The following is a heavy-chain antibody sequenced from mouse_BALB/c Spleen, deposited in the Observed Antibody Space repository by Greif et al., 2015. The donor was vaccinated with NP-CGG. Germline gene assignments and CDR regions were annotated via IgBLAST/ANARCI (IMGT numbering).Heavy chain of an antibody. D-gene: IGHD3-1*01. CDR3: ARSGLTHFPWFAY. CDR2: IDPSDSYT. Sequence: QVQLQQSGAELVKPGASVKLSCKASGYTFTSYWMHWVKQRPGQGLEWIGEIDPSDSYTNYNQKFKGKATLTVDKSSSTAYMQLSSLTSEDSAVYYCARSGLTHFPWFAYWGQGTLVTVSA. J-gene: IGHJ3*01. CDR1: GYTFTSYW. V-gene: IGHV1-69*02.